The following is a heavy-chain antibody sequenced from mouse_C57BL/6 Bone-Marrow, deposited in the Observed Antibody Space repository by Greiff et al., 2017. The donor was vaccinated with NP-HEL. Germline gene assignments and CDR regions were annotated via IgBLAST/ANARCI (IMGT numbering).Heavy chain of an antibody. Sequence: VKLQESGAELARPGASVKLSCKASGYTFTSYGISWVKQRTGQGLEWIGEIYPRSGNTYYNEKFKGKATLTADKSSSTAYMELRSLTSEDSAVYFCARAYYSNYERGWFAYWGQGTLVTVSA. V-gene: IGHV1-81*01. CDR3: ARAYYSNYERGWFAY. CDR2: IYPRSGNT. J-gene: IGHJ3*01. CDR1: GYTFTSYG. D-gene: IGHD2-5*01.